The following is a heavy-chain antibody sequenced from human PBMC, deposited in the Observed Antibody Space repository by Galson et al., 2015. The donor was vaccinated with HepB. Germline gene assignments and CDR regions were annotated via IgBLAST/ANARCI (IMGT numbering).Heavy chain of an antibody. CDR2: IYPGDSDT. V-gene: IGHV5-51*01. J-gene: IGHJ3*02. Sequence: QSGAEVKKPGESLKISCKGSGYTFPYYWLVWVRQMPGKGLEWLGIIYPGDSDTRYSPSFQGQVTISADKSISTAYLQWSSLKASDTAMYYCARTVNSAPYGFDIWGQGTMVTVSS. CDR1: GYTFPYYW. D-gene: IGHD4-17*01. CDR3: ARTVNSAPYGFDI.